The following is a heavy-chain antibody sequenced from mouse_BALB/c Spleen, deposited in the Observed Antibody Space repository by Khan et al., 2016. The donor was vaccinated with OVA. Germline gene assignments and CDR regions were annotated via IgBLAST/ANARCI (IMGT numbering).Heavy chain of an antibody. CDR2: ISYSGST. J-gene: IGHJ2*01. CDR3: ARTARIKY. Sequence: QLEEPGPGLVKPSQSLSLTCTVTGYSITSGYCWNWIRQFPGNKLEWMGYISYSGSTNYNPSLKSRISITRDTSKNQFFLQLKSVTTEDTATYYCARTARIKYWGQGTTLTVSS. D-gene: IGHD1-2*01. V-gene: IGHV3-1*02. CDR1: GYSITSGYC.